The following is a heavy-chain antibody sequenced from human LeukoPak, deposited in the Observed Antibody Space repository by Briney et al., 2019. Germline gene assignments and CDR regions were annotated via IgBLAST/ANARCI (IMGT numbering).Heavy chain of an antibody. D-gene: IGHD3-9*01. J-gene: IGHJ5*02. Sequence: SETLSLTCTVSGGSISSYYWSWIRQPAGKGLEWIGRIYTSGSTNYNPSLKSRVTVSVDTSKNQFSLKLSSVTAADTAVYYCARGLYYDILTGYYNWFDPWGQGTLVTVSS. V-gene: IGHV4-4*07. CDR2: IYTSGST. CDR3: ARGLYYDILTGYYNWFDP. CDR1: GGSISSYY.